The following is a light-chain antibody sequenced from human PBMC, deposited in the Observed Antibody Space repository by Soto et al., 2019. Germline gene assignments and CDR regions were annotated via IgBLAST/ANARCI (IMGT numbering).Light chain of an antibody. V-gene: IGLV1-44*01. J-gene: IGLJ2*01. CDR1: SSNVGGNS. CDR3: AAWDDSLRGLV. Sequence: QSALTQPPSASGTPGQRVTISCSGSSSNVGGNSVNWYQQLPGAAPKLLIYSINQRPSGVPDRFSGSKSGTSASLAISGLQSVDEADYHCAAWDDSLRGLVFGGGTKLTVL. CDR2: SIN.